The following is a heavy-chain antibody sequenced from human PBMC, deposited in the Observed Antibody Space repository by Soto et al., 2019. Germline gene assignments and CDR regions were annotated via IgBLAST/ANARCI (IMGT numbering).Heavy chain of an antibody. D-gene: IGHD1-26*01. CDR2: IYWDDDQ. CDR3: VYGQSGSYTSY. CDR1: GFSLTTTGVG. J-gene: IGHJ4*02. Sequence: SGPTLVNPTQTLTLTCTFSGFSLTTTGVGVGWIRQPPGKALEWLALIYWDDDQRYRPSLKTRLTITKDTSKNQVVLRMTNMDPVDTATYFCVYGQSGSYTSYWGQGTLVTVSS. V-gene: IGHV2-5*02.